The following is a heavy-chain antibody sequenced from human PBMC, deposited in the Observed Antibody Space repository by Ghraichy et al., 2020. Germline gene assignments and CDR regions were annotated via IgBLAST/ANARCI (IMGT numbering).Heavy chain of an antibody. D-gene: IGHD2-21*02. CDR1: GGSISSYY. CDR2: IYYSGST. J-gene: IGHJ6*03. CDR3: ARGGGGDTYYYMDV. V-gene: IGHV4-59*01. Sequence: ETLSLTCTVSGGSISSYYWSWIRQPPGKGLEWIGYIYYSGSTNYNPSLNSRVTISVDTSKNQFSLKLSSVTAADTAVYYCARGGGGDTYYYMDVWGKGTTVTVSS.